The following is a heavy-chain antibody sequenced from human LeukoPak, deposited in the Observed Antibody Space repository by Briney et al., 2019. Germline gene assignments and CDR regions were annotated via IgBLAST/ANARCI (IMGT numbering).Heavy chain of an antibody. V-gene: IGHV3-30*02. CDR3: AKDLSTVTEWFDP. CDR1: GFTFSIYL. J-gene: IGHJ5*02. CDR2: IRYDGSNK. Sequence: QTGGSLRLSCAASGFTFSIYLMHWVRQAPGKGLEWVAFIRYDGSNKYYADSVKGRFTISRDNSKNTLYLQMNSLRAEDTAVYYCAKDLSTVTEWFDPWGQGTLVTVSS. D-gene: IGHD4-11*01.